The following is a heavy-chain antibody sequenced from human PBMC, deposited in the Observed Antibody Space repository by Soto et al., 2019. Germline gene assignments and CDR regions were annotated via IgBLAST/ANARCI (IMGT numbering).Heavy chain of an antibody. D-gene: IGHD5-12*01. CDR3: ARGRGYSGDDHYYYFDMDV. V-gene: IGHV1-69*01. J-gene: IGHJ6*02. CDR2: SIPIFGTA. Sequence: QVQLVQSGAEVKKPASSVKVSCKASGGTFNNYPITWVRQAPGEGLEWMGGSIPIFGTANYAQNFQGRVTISVDESTSTAYMELISLRSEDTSVYYFARGRGYSGDDHYYYFDMDVWGQGTTVTVSS. CDR1: GGTFNNYP.